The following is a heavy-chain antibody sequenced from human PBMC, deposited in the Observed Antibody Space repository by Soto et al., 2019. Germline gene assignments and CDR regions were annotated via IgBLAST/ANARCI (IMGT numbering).Heavy chain of an antibody. Sequence: QVQLQQWGAGLLKPSETLSLTCAVYGGSFSGYYWTWIRQPPGKGLEWIGYIHYSGTTSFFPSYNPSLRSRVTISQDTPNNQFSLKLLSVTTADTAVYFCAAGEASSRNLAPYYLDFWGQGTLVTVSS. CDR2: IHYSGTT. CDR3: AAGEASSRNLAPYYLDF. CDR1: GGSFSGYY. D-gene: IGHD6-13*01. V-gene: IGHV4-34*11. J-gene: IGHJ4*02.